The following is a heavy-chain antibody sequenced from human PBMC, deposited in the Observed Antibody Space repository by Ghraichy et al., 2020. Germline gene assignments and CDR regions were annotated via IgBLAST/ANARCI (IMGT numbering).Heavy chain of an antibody. CDR2: IYYSGST. Sequence: SETLSLTCTVSGGSISSYYWSWIRQPPGKGLEWIGYIYYSGSTNYNPSLKSRVTISVDTSKNQFSLKLSSVTAAGTAVYYCARDSSGWEDAFDIWGQGTMVTVSS. CDR1: GGSISSYY. J-gene: IGHJ3*02. V-gene: IGHV4-59*12. CDR3: ARDSSGWEDAFDI. D-gene: IGHD6-19*01.